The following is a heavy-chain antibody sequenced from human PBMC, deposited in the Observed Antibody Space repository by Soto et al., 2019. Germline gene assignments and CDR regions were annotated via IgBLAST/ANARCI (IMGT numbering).Heavy chain of an antibody. CDR3: AKDAKSYFDY. Sequence: GGSLRLSCAASGFTFSSYGMHWVRQAPGKGLEWVAVISYDGSNKYYADSVKGRFTISRDNSKNTLYLQMNSPRAEDTAVYYCAKDAKSYFDYWGQGTLVTVSS. J-gene: IGHJ4*02. CDR1: GFTFSSYG. CDR2: ISYDGSNK. V-gene: IGHV3-30*18.